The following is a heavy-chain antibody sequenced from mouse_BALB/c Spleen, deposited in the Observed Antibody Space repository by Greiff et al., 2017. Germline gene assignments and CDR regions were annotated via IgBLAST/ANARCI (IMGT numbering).Heavy chain of an antibody. CDR2: ISSGGSYT. D-gene: IGHD2-10*02. Sequence: EVQGVESGGGLVKPGGSLKLSCAASGFTFSSYAMSWVRQSPEKRLEWVAEISSGGSYTYYPDTVTGRFTISRDNAKNTLYLEMSSLRSEDTAMYYYARGYGNYGYYAMDYWGQGTSVTVSS. J-gene: IGHJ4*01. V-gene: IGHV5-9-4*01. CDR3: ARGYGNYGYYAMDY. CDR1: GFTFSSYA.